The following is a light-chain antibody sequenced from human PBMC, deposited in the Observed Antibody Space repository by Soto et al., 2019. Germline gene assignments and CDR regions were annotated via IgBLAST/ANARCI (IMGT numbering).Light chain of an antibody. Sequence: QSALTQPASVAGSPGQWITISCTGTSSDVGGYNYVFWYQQHPGKAPKLMIYDVSNRPSGVSNRVSGAKSGNTAALTISGLQAEDEADYYCSSYTSSSTLVFGGGTKPTVL. CDR2: DVS. V-gene: IGLV2-14*01. J-gene: IGLJ2*01. CDR3: SSYTSSSTLV. CDR1: SSDVGGYNY.